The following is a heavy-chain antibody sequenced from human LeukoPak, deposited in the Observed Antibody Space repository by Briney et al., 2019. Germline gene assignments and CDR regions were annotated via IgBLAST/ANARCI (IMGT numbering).Heavy chain of an antibody. Sequence: GGSLRLSCAASGFTFSNAWMNWVRQAPGKGGEWVGRIKSKTDGGTTDYAAPVKGRFTISRDDSKNTLYLQMNSLKTEDTAVYYCTTDRGDIEVVPAAPYGWGQGTLVTASS. V-gene: IGHV3-15*07. D-gene: IGHD2-2*01. CDR1: GFTFSNAW. CDR2: IKSKTDGGTT. CDR3: TTDRGDIEVVPAAPYG. J-gene: IGHJ4*02.